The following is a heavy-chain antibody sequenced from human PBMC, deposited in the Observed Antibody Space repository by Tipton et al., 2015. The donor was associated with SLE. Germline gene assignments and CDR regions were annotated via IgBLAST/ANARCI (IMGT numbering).Heavy chain of an antibody. CDR3: ARRLSAYDKKCFDL. CDR1: GGSFSGYY. CDR2: INHSGST. J-gene: IGHJ2*01. D-gene: IGHD3-22*01. V-gene: IGHV4-34*01. Sequence: TLSLTCAVYGGSFSGYYWSWIRQPPGKGLEWIGEINHSGSTIYNPSLKSRVTISVDTSKNQFSLKLSSVTAADTAVYYCARRLSAYDKKCFDLWGRGTLVTVSS.